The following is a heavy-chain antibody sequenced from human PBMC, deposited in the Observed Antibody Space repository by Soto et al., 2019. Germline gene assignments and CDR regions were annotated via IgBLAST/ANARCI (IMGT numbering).Heavy chain of an antibody. CDR3: ARDRGYSYGYFDY. CDR1: GGSISSYY. J-gene: IGHJ4*02. D-gene: IGHD5-18*01. Sequence: SETLSLTCTVSGGSISSYYWSWIRQPPGKGLEWIGYIYYSGSTNYNPSLRNRVTISVDTSKNQFSLTLSSVTAADTAVYYWARDRGYSYGYFDYWGQGTLVTVSS. CDR2: IYYSGST. V-gene: IGHV4-59*01.